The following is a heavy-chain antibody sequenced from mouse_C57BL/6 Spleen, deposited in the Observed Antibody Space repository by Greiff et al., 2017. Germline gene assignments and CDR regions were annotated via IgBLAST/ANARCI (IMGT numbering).Heavy chain of an antibody. CDR3: TRGRTGFYAMDD. Sequence: EVQRVESGEGLVKPGGSLKLSCAASGFTFSSYAMPWVRQTPEKRLEWVAYISSGGVYIYYADTVKGRFTISRDNARNTLYLQMSSLKSEDTAMYYCTRGRTGFYAMDDWGKGTSVTVSS. CDR2: ISSGGVYI. D-gene: IGHD4-1*01. J-gene: IGHJ4*01. V-gene: IGHV5-9-1*02. CDR1: GFTFSSYA.